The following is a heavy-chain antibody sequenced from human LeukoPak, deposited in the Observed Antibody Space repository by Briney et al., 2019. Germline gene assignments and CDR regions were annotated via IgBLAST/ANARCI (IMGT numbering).Heavy chain of an antibody. CDR1: GYTFTSYG. CDR2: ISAYNGNT. Sequence: ASVKVSCKASGYTFTSYGISWVRQAPGQGLEWMGWISAYNGNTNYAQKLQSRVTMTTDTSTSTAYMELRSLRSDDTAVYYCARVHEVAVAGTDWYFDLWGRGTLVTVSS. J-gene: IGHJ2*01. V-gene: IGHV1-18*01. CDR3: ARVHEVAVAGTDWYFDL. D-gene: IGHD6-19*01.